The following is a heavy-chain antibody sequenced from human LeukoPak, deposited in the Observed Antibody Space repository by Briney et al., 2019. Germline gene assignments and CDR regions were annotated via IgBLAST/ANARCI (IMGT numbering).Heavy chain of an antibody. CDR2: INPNSGGT. Sequence: GASVKVSCKASGYTFTGYYMHWVRQAPGRGLEWMGWINPNSGGTNYAQKFQGRVTMTRDTSTSTAYMELSRLRSDDTAVYYCARDIYSSGWTSDDYWGQGTLVTVSS. CDR1: GYTFTGYY. D-gene: IGHD6-19*01. J-gene: IGHJ4*02. CDR3: ARDIYSSGWTSDDY. V-gene: IGHV1-2*02.